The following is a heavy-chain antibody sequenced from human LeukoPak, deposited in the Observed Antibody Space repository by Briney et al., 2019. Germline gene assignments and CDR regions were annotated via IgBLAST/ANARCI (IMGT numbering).Heavy chain of an antibody. CDR3: ARDDTIFGVVKSFDY. J-gene: IGHJ4*02. V-gene: IGHV4-34*01. Sequence: PSETLSLTCAVYGGSFSGYYWSWIRQPPGKGLEWIGEINHSGSTNYNPSLKSRVTISVDTSKNQFSLKLSSVTAADTAVYYCARDDTIFGVVKSFDYWGQGTLVTVSS. CDR2: INHSGST. D-gene: IGHD3-3*01. CDR1: GGSFSGYY.